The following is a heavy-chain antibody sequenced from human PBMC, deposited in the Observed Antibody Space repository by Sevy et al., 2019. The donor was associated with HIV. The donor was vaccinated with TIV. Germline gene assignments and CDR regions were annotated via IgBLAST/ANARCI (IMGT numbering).Heavy chain of an antibody. CDR2: IWYDGSNK. V-gene: IGHV3-33*01. Sequence: GGSLRLSCAASGFTFSSYGMHWVRQAPGKGLEWVAVIWYDGSNKYNADSVKGRFTISRDNSKNTLYLQMNSLRAEDTAVYYCAMNYYDSSGSSFFFDCWGQRTLVTVSS. J-gene: IGHJ4*02. D-gene: IGHD3-22*01. CDR3: AMNYYDSSGSSFFFDC. CDR1: GFTFSSYG.